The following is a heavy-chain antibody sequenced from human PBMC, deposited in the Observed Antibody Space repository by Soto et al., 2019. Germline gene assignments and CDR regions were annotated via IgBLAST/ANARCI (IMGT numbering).Heavy chain of an antibody. V-gene: IGHV1-69*01. Sequence: QVQLVQSGAEVKKPGSSVKVSCKASGGTFSSYAISWVRQAPGQGLEWMGAIIPICGTATYAQKFQGRVTITANESTSTAYMELSSLRSEDTAVYYCARDRGIQLWQRGEYYYGMDVWGQGTTVTVSS. D-gene: IGHD5-18*01. CDR1: GGTFSSYA. CDR3: ARDRGIQLWQRGEYYYGMDV. J-gene: IGHJ6*02. CDR2: IIPICGTA.